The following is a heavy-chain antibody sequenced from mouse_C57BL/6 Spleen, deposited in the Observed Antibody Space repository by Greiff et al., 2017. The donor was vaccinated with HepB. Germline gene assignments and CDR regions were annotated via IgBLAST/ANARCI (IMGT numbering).Heavy chain of an antibody. CDR2: INPSTGGT. D-gene: IGHD1-1*01. Sequence: VQLKESGPELVKPGASVKISCKASGYSFTGYYMNWVKQSPEKSLEWIGEINPSTGGTTYNQKFKAKATLTVDKSSSTAYMQLKSLTSEDSAVYYCARYDYYGSSYEFDYWGQGTTLTVSS. CDR3: ARYDYYGSSYEFDY. V-gene: IGHV1-42*01. J-gene: IGHJ2*01. CDR1: GYSFTGYY.